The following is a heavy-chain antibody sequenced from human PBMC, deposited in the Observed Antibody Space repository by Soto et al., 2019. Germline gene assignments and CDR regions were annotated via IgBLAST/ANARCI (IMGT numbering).Heavy chain of an antibody. J-gene: IGHJ5*02. CDR2: IYYSGST. D-gene: IGHD3-3*01. V-gene: IGHV4-61*01. CDR3: ARGYDFWSGYVMGWFDP. CDR1: GGSVSSGSYY. Sequence: SETLSLTCTVSGGSVSSGSYYWSWIRQPPGKGLEWIGYIYYSGSTSYNPSLKSRVTISVDTSKNQFSLKLSSVTAADTAVYYCARGYDFWSGYVMGWFDPWGQGTLVTVSS.